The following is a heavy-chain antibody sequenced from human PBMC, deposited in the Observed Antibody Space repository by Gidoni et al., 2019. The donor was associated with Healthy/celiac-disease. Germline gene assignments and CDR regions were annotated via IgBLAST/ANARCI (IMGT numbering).Heavy chain of an antibody. CDR3: ARET. CDR1: GFTFSSYA. Sequence: QVQLVESGGGVVQPGRSLRLSCAASGFTFSSYAMHWVRQAPGKGLEWVAVISYDGSNKYYADSVKGRFTISRDNSKNTLYLQMNSLRAEDTAVYYCARETWGQGTLVTVSS. CDR2: ISYDGSNK. V-gene: IGHV3-30-3*01. J-gene: IGHJ4*02.